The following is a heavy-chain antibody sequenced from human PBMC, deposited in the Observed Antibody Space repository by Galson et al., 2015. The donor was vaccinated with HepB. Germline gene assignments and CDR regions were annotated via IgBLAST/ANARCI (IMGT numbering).Heavy chain of an antibody. CDR2: IDWDDDK. CDR1: GFSLSTSGMR. CDR3: ALHRLRYYYYMDV. D-gene: IGHD3-16*01. Sequence: PALVKPTQTLTLTCTFSGFSLSTSGMRVSWIRQPPGKALEWLARIDWDDDKFYSTSLKTRLTISKDTSKNQVVLTMTNMDPVDTATYYCALHRLRYYYYMDVWGKGTTVTVSS. J-gene: IGHJ6*03. V-gene: IGHV2-70*04.